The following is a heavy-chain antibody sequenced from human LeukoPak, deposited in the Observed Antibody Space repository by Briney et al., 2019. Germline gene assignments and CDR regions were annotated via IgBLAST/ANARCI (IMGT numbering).Heavy chain of an antibody. CDR1: GGTFSSYA. CDR2: IIPIFGTA. D-gene: IGHD4-17*01. CDR3: ASASTVTKYWYFDL. J-gene: IGHJ2*01. Sequence: SVKFSCQASGGTFSSYAISWVRQAPGQGLEWMGGIIPIFGTANYAQKFQGRVTITADESTSTAYMELSSLRSEDTAVYYCASASTVTKYWYFDLWGRGTLVTVSS. V-gene: IGHV1-69*13.